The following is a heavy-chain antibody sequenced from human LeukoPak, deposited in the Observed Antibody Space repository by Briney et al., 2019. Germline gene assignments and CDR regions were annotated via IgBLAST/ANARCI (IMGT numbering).Heavy chain of an antibody. CDR1: GFIFSNFW. D-gene: IGHD6-19*01. V-gene: IGHV3-7*03. CDR2: INQDGSEK. J-gene: IGHJ4*02. CDR3: ARRQAVAFDY. Sequence: GGSLRLSCAASGFIFSNFWIYWVRQAPGKGLEWVANINQDGSEKYFVDSVKGRFTISGDNPKNSLFLQMNSLRAEDTAVYYCARRQAVAFDYWGQGTLVTVSS.